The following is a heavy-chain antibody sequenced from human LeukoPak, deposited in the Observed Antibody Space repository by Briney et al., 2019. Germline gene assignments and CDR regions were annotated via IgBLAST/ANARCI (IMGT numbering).Heavy chain of an antibody. CDR2: IYTSGST. D-gene: IGHD3-16*02. CDR1: GGSITIYY. Sequence: SETLSLTCTVSGGSITIYYWSWIRQPAGKGLEWIGRIYTSGSTNYNPSLKSRVTMSVDTSKNQFSLKLSSVTAADTAVYYCARHARVWGSYRSYWFDPWGQGTLVTVSS. CDR3: ARHARVWGSYRSYWFDP. V-gene: IGHV4-4*07. J-gene: IGHJ5*02.